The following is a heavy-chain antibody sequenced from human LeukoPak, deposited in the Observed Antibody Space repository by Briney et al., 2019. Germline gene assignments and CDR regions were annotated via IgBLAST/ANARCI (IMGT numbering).Heavy chain of an antibody. D-gene: IGHD3-10*01. CDR1: GFSLSTSGVG. V-gene: IGHV2-5*02. CDR3: AHMHGSGSSLRL. CDR2: IYWDDDK. J-gene: IGHJ4*02. Sequence: SGPTLVKPTQTLTLTCTFSGFSLSTSGVGVGWIRQPPGKALEWLALIYWDDDKRYSPSLKSRLTITKDTSKSQVVLTMTNMDPVYTATYYCAHMHGSGSSLRLWGQGTLVTVSS.